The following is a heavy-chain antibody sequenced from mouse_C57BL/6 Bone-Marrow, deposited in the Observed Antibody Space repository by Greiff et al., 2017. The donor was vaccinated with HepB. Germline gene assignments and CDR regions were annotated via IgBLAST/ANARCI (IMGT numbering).Heavy chain of an antibody. CDR2: IYPGSGST. Sequence: QVQLQQPGAELVKPGASVKMSCKASGYTFTSYWITWVKQRPGQGLEWIGDIYPGSGSTNYNEKFKSKATLTVDTSSSTAYMQLSSLTSEDSAVYYCARSGLDYAWFAYWGQGTLVTVSA. CDR3: ARSGLDYAWFAY. V-gene: IGHV1-55*01. J-gene: IGHJ3*01. CDR1: GYTFTSYW. D-gene: IGHD2-4*01.